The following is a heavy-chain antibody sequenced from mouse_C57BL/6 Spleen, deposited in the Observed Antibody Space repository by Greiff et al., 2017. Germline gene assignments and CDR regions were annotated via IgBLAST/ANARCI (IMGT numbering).Heavy chain of an antibody. Sequence: EVKLMESGGGLVKPGGSLKLSCAASGFTFSSYAMSWVRQTPEKRLEWVATISDGGSYTYYPDNVKGRFTISRDNAKNNLYLQMSHLKSEDTAMYYCAREGGLYYDYDDWYFDVWGTGTTVTVSS. CDR1: GFTFSSYA. J-gene: IGHJ1*03. V-gene: IGHV5-4*01. CDR3: AREGGLYYDYDDWYFDV. D-gene: IGHD2-4*01. CDR2: ISDGGSYT.